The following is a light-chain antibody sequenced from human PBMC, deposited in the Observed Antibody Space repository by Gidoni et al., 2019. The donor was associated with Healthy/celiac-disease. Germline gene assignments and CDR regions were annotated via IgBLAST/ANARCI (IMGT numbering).Light chain of an antibody. CDR3: QQYNYWPPWT. V-gene: IGKV3D-15*01. J-gene: IGKJ1*01. Sequence: EIVMTPSPATLSVSPGERATPSCRACQSVSSNLAWYQQKPDQAPRLLIYGASTRATGIPARFSGSWSGKEFTLTISRLHSEVFVVYCCQQYNYWPPWTFGQGTKVEIK. CDR2: GAS. CDR1: QSVSSN.